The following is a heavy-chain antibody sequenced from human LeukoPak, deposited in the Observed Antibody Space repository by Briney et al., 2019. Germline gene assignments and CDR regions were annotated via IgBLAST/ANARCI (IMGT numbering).Heavy chain of an antibody. CDR3: ARGPRESSSSDY. V-gene: IGHV1-8*01. Sequence: ASVTISFKTSGYRFTNFDINWVRQAPGQGLEWMGWMNPDNGKTGYAQKFQGRVSMSGDTSISTAFMVLSSLRSDDTAVYFCARGPRESSSSDYWGQGTLVTVSS. CDR2: MNPDNGKT. D-gene: IGHD6-13*01. CDR1: GYRFTNFD. J-gene: IGHJ4*02.